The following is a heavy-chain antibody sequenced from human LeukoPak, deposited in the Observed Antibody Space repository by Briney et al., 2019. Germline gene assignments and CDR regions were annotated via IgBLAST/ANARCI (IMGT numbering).Heavy chain of an antibody. CDR1: GFTFSSIYA. CDR3: ARVHDSTGYYHYFDS. CDR2: ISYHGSNE. J-gene: IGHJ4*02. D-gene: IGHD3-22*01. V-gene: IGHV3-30*04. Sequence: GGSLRLSCAASGFTFSSIYAMHWVRQAPDKGPEWVAMISYHGSNEYYADSVKGRLTISRDNSKNTLYLQMNNLRVEDTAMYYCARVHDSTGYYHYFDSWGQGTLVTVSS.